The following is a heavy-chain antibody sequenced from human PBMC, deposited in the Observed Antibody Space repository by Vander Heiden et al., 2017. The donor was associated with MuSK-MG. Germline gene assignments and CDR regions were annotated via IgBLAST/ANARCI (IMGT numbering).Heavy chain of an antibody. J-gene: IGHJ5*02. CDR2: IYYSGST. Sequence: QLQLQESGPGLVKPSETLSLTCTVPGGSISSSSYYWGWIRQPPVKGLEWIGSIYYSGSTYYNPSLKSRVTISVDTSKNQFSLKLSSVTAADTAVYYCARQRGEGGWFDPWGQGTLVTVSS. D-gene: IGHD2-15*01. V-gene: IGHV4-39*01. CDR3: ARQRGEGGWFDP. CDR1: GGSISSSSYY.